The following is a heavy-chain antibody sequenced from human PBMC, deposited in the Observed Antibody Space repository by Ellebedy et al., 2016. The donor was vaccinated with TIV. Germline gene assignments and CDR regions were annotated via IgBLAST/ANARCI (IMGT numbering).Heavy chain of an antibody. Sequence: GESLKISXAASGFTFSDYYMTWIRQAPGKGLEWVSYISSGSTTYYADSVKGRFTISRDNAKNSLFLQMNSLRAEDTAVYYCAKGDDYGSGSIDDYWGQGTLVTVSS. CDR1: GFTFSDYY. V-gene: IGHV3-11*01. CDR3: AKGDDYGSGSIDDY. D-gene: IGHD3-10*01. CDR2: ISSGSTT. J-gene: IGHJ4*02.